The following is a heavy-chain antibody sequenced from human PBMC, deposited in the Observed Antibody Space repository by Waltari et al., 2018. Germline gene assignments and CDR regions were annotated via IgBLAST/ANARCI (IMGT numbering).Heavy chain of an antibody. CDR3: ASHGGSGWFA. V-gene: IGHV3-7*01. J-gene: IGHJ4*02. CDR1: YL. CDR2: IKKDGSEK. D-gene: IGHD6-19*01. Sequence: YLRSWVRQAPGKGLEWVANIKKDGSEKYYVDSVKGRFTISRDNAKNSLYLQMNSLRAEDTAVYYCASHGGSGWFAWGQGTLVTVSA.